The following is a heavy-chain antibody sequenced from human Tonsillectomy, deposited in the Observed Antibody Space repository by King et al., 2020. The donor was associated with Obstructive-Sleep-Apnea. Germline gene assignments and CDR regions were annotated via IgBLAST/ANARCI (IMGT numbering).Heavy chain of an antibody. D-gene: IGHD3-10*01. CDR2: ISYDGSNK. V-gene: IGHV3-30*18. J-gene: IGHJ6*02. CDR1: GCTFNNYD. Sequence: VQLVESGGGVVQPGRSLRLSCAASGCTFNNYDMHWVRQAPGKGLEWVAVISYDGSNKYYVDSVKGRFTISRDNSQNTLFLQMNSLRPEDSAVYYCAKDPGGGGSGTIRDVWGQGTAVTVSS. CDR3: AKDPGGGGSGTIRDV.